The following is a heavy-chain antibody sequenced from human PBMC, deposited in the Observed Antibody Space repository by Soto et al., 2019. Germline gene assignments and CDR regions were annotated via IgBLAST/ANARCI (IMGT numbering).Heavy chain of an antibody. CDR3: AGGIAALRALGY. CDR1: GGSFSGYY. Sequence: SETLSLTCAVYGGSFSGYYWSWIRQPPGKGLEWIGEINHSGSTNYNPSLKSRVTISVDTSKNQFSLKLSSVTAAETAVYYCAGGIAALRALGYWGQGTLLTVSS. V-gene: IGHV4-34*01. J-gene: IGHJ4*02. CDR2: INHSGST. D-gene: IGHD6-13*01.